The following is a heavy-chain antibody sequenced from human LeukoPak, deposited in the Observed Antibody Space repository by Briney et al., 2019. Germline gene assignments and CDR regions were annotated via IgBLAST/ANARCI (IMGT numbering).Heavy chain of an antibody. J-gene: IGHJ5*02. D-gene: IGHD6-13*01. CDR2: IYTSGST. V-gene: IGHV4-61*02. CDR3: ARGRIVAAAGLRWFDP. Sequence: SETLSLTCTVSGGSISSGSYYWSWIRQPAGKGLEWIGRIYTSGSTNYNPSLKSRVTISVDTSKNQFSLKLSSVTAADTAVYYCARGRIVAAAGLRWFDPWGQGTLVTVSS. CDR1: GGSISSGSYY.